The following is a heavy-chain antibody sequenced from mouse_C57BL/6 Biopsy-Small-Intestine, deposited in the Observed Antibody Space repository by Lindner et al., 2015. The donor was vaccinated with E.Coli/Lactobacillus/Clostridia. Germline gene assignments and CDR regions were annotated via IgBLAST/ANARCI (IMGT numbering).Heavy chain of an antibody. D-gene: IGHD1-1*01. CDR1: GYALSSSW. Sequence: VQLQESGPELVKPGASVKISCKASGYALSSSWMNWVKQRPGKGLEWIGRIYPGDGDINYNGKFKGMVTLTADKSSNTAYMQLSSLTSEDSAVYFCARYPFITTVVSTSMDYWGQGTSVTVSS. CDR3: ARYPFITTVVSTSMDY. CDR2: IYPGDGDI. J-gene: IGHJ4*01. V-gene: IGHV1-82*01.